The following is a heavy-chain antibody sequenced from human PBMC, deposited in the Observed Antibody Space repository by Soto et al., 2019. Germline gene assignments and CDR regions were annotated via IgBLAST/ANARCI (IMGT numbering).Heavy chain of an antibody. Sequence: QVPLVQSGPEVKKPGASVKVSCKTSGYTFTYYALHWVRQAPGQGLEWMGWINTGNGKTKYSQNFQGRLTITRDTSATTLYMELSSLRSEDTTVYYCVRFSGIPVWGQGTLVTVSS. V-gene: IGHV1-3*04. CDR2: INTGNGKT. CDR3: VRFSGIPV. D-gene: IGHD1-1*01. CDR1: GYTFTYYA. J-gene: IGHJ4*02.